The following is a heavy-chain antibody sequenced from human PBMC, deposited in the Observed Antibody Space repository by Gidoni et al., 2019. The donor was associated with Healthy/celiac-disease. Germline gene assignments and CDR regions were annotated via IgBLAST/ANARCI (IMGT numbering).Heavy chain of an antibody. CDR1: GYTFTSYA. J-gene: IGHJ6*02. CDR2: INAGNGNT. V-gene: IGHV1-3*01. Sequence: QVQLVQSGAEVKKPGASVQVSCKASGYTFTSYAMHWVRQAPGQRLEWMGWINAGNGNTKYSQKFQGRVTITRDTSASTAYMELSSLRSEDTAVYYCARDGRNYDFWRWEGMDVWGQGTTVTVSS. CDR3: ARDGRNYDFWRWEGMDV. D-gene: IGHD3-3*01.